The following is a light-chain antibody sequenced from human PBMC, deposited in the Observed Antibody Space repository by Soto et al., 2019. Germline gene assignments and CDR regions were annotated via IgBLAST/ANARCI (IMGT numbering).Light chain of an antibody. Sequence: QSALTQPASVSGSPGQSITISCTGTSSDVGGYNDVSWYQQHPGIAPKLLIYGVTNRPSGVSTRFSGSKSGNTASLTISGLQAEDEADYHCSSYKSASPLLYLFGTGTKLTVL. V-gene: IGLV2-14*01. CDR3: SSYKSASPLLYL. J-gene: IGLJ1*01. CDR1: SSDVGGYND. CDR2: GVT.